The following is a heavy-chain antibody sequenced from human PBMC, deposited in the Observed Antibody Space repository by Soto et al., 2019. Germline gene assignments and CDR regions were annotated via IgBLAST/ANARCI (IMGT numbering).Heavy chain of an antibody. J-gene: IGHJ4*02. Sequence: GGSLRLSCAASGFTFSSYGMHWVRQAPGKGLEWVAVIWYDGSNKYYADSVKGRFTISRDNSKNTLYLQMNSLRAEDTAVYYCARLQGLTGDPNDYWGQGTLVTVSS. D-gene: IGHD7-27*01. CDR3: ARLQGLTGDPNDY. V-gene: IGHV3-33*01. CDR2: IWYDGSNK. CDR1: GFTFSSYG.